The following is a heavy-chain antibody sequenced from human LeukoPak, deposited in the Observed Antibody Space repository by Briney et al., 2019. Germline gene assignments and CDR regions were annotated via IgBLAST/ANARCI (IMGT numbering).Heavy chain of an antibody. Sequence: LETLSLTCTVSGGSISSYYWSWIRQPPRKGLEWIGYIYYSGSTNYNPSLKSRVTISVDTSKNQFSLKLSSVTAADTAVYYCAREGGYSSPISGAFDIWGQGTMVTVSS. V-gene: IGHV4-59*01. CDR1: GGSISSYY. D-gene: IGHD6-13*01. J-gene: IGHJ3*02. CDR3: AREGGYSSPISGAFDI. CDR2: IYYSGST.